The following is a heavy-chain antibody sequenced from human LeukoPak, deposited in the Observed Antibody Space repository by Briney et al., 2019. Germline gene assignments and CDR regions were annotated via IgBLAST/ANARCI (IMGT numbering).Heavy chain of an antibody. Sequence: ASVKVSCKASGYTFTGYYMHWVRQAPGQGLEWMGWINPNSGGTNYAQKFQGRVTMTRDTSISTAYMELSRLRSEDTAVYYCAADQCSSTSCYPYYYYYMDVWGKGTTVTVSS. CDR3: AADQCSSTSCYPYYYYYMDV. J-gene: IGHJ6*03. D-gene: IGHD2-2*01. CDR1: GYTFTGYY. CDR2: INPNSGGT. V-gene: IGHV1-2*02.